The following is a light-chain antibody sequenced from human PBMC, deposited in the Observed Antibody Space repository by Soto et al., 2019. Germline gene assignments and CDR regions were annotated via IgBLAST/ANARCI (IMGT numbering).Light chain of an antibody. CDR1: QSVSSY. CDR2: DAS. V-gene: IGKV3-11*01. CDR3: QQRSNWLFT. Sequence: EIVLTQSPATLSLSPGERATLSCRASQSVSSYLAWYQQKPGQAPRLLIYDASNWATGIPARFSGSGSGTDFTLTISSLEPEDFAGYYCQQRSNWLFTFGPGTKVDIK. J-gene: IGKJ3*01.